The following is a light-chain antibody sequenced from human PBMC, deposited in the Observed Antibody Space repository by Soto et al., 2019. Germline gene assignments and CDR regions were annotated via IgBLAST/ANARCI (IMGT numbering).Light chain of an antibody. CDR1: QPISRN. CDR3: QHLNGYPIT. V-gene: IGKV3D-15*01. J-gene: IGKJ5*01. CDR2: GAS. Sequence: ESVMTQSPATLSVSPGQGATLSCRASQPISRNLAWYQQKPGQAPRLLIYGASTRATGIPARFSGSGSGTEFTLTISSLQPEDFATYYCQHLNGYPITFGQGTRLEIK.